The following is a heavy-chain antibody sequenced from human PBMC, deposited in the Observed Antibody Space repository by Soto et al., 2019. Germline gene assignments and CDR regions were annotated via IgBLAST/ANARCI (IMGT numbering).Heavy chain of an antibody. CDR1: GGSISRGGYS. CDR2: IYHSGST. CDR3: GRGDYANDFDI. D-gene: IGHD4-17*01. V-gene: IGHV4-30-2*01. Sequence: SETLSLTCAVSGGSISRGGYSWNWIRQPPGKGLEWIGNIYHSGSTYYNASLKSRVTISVDRSKNQFSLKLSSVTAADTAVYYCGRGDYANDFDIWGQGTMVT. J-gene: IGHJ3*02.